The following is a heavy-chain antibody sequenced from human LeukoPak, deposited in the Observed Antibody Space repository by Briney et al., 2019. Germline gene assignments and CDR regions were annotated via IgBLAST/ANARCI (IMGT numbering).Heavy chain of an antibody. CDR2: INHSGST. J-gene: IGHJ6*03. CDR3: ARYSSSEGLYYYYYYMDV. CDR1: GGSFSGYY. Sequence: SETLSLTCAVYGGSFSGYYWSWIRQPPGKGLEWIGEINHSGSTNYNPSLKSRVTISVDTSKNQFSLKLSSVTAADTAVYYCARYSSSEGLYYYYYYMDVWGKGTTVTVSS. D-gene: IGHD6-6*01. V-gene: IGHV4-34*01.